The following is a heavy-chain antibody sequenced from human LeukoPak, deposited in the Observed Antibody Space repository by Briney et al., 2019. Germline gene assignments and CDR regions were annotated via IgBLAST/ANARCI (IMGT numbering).Heavy chain of an antibody. Sequence: ASVKVSCKASGYTFTGYYMHWVRQAPGQGLEWMGWINPNSGGTNYAQKFQGRVTMTRDTSTSTVYMELSSLRSEDTAVYYCARDRPIVGATYYYYYMDVWGKGTTVTVSS. V-gene: IGHV1-2*02. J-gene: IGHJ6*03. CDR2: INPNSGGT. CDR3: ARDRPIVGATYYYYYMDV. CDR1: GYTFTGYY. D-gene: IGHD1-26*01.